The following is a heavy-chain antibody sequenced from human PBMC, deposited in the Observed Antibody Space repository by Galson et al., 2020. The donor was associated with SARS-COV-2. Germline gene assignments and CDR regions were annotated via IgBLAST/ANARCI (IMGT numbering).Heavy chain of an antibody. V-gene: IGHV1-24*01. J-gene: IGHJ6*02. CDR2: FDPEDGET. Sequence: ASVQVSCKVSGYTLTELSMHWVRQAPAKELEWMGGFDPEDGETIYAQKFQGRVTMTEDTSTDTAYMELSSLRSEDTSCYYCMVVPAALNDYLYCFDVWGQGTTVTVSS. D-gene: IGHD2-2*01. CDR3: MVVPAALNDYLYCFDV. CDR1: GYTLTELS.